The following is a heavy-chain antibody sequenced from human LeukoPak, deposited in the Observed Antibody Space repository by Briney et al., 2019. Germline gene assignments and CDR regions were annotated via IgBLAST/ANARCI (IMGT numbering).Heavy chain of an antibody. D-gene: IGHD2-2*02. J-gene: IGHJ4*02. CDR2: ISYDGSNK. Sequence: PGGSLRLSCAASGFSFSSYGMHWVRQAPGKGLEWVAVISYDGSNKYYANSVKGRFTISRDNSKNTLYLQMNSLRAEDTAVYYCTSCYSWGQGTLVTVSS. CDR3: TSCYS. V-gene: IGHV3-30*03. CDR1: GFSFSSYG.